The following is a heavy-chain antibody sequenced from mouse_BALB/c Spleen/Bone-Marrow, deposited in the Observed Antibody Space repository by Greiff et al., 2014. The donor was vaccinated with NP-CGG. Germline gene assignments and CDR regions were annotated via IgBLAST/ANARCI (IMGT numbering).Heavy chain of an antibody. CDR2: IHYSGST. Sequence: EVKLMESGPDLVKPSQSLSLTCTVTGYSITSGYSWHWIRQFPGNKLEWMGHIHYSGSTNYNPSLKSRISITRDTSKNQFFLQLNSVTTEDAATDYCARIYYGSSYDDWGQGTTLTVSS. CDR1: GYSITSGYS. CDR3: ARIYYGSSYDD. D-gene: IGHD1-1*01. J-gene: IGHJ2*01. V-gene: IGHV3-1*02.